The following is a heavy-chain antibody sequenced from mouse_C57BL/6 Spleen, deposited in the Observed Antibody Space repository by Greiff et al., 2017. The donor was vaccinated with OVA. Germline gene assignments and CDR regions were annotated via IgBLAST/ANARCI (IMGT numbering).Heavy chain of an antibody. D-gene: IGHD1-1*01. CDR3: AKSSLYYGSSYYFDY. Sequence: VQLQQPGAELVKPGASVKLSCKASGYTFTSYWMHWVKQRPGQGLEWIGMIHPNSGSTNYNEKFKSKATLTVDKSSSTAYMQLSSLTSEDSAVYYCAKSSLYYGSSYYFDYWGQGTTLTVSS. V-gene: IGHV1-64*01. CDR1: GYTFTSYW. J-gene: IGHJ2*01. CDR2: IHPNSGST.